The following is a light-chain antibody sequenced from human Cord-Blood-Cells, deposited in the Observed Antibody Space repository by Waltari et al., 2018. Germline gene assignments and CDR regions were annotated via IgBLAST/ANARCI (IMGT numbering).Light chain of an antibody. CDR3: CSYAGSSTYV. J-gene: IGLJ1*01. V-gene: IGLV2-23*01. Sequence: QSALTQPASVSGSPGQSITISFPGTSHDVGSYNLVSWYQQHPGKAPKLMIYEGSKRPSGVSNRFSGSKSGNTASLTISGLQAEDEADYYCCSYAGSSTYVFGTGTKVTVL. CDR1: SHDVGSYNL. CDR2: EGS.